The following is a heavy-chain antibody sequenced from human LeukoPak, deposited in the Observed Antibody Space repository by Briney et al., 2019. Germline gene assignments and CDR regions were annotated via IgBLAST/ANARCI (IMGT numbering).Heavy chain of an antibody. V-gene: IGHV3-7*01. CDR1: GFTFSDYW. J-gene: IGHJ3*02. CDR2: IKDDGRAT. CDR3: VRDSGYRNGYAHI. Sequence: GGSLRLSCASSGFTFSDYWMSWVRQAPGKGLEWVANIKDDGRATYYVDSVKGRFTISRDNTWNSLYLQMNSLRVEDTAMYYCVRDSGYRNGYAHIWGRGTSVTVSS. D-gene: IGHD5-18*01.